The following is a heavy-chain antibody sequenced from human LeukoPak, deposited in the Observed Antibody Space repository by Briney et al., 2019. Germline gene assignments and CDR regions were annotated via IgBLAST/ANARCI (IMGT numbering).Heavy chain of an antibody. CDR1: GFTFSSYS. J-gene: IGHJ5*02. Sequence: GGSLRLSCAASGFTFSSYSMNWVRQAPGKGLEWVSYISSRSATIYYADSVKGRFTISRDNAKNSLYLQMNSLRAEDTAVYYCARCGRITILGVAGRTGFDPWGQGTLVTVSS. D-gene: IGHD3-3*01. V-gene: IGHV3-48*01. CDR3: ARCGRITILGVAGRTGFDP. CDR2: ISSRSATI.